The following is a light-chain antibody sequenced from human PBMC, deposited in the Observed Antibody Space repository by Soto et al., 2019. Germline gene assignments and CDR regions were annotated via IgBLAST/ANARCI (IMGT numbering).Light chain of an antibody. J-gene: IGLJ2*01. CDR2: EVS. CDR1: SSDVGSYNV. CDR3: CSYAGSSTFDVV. Sequence: QSALTQPASVSGSPGQSITISCTGTSSDVGSYNVVSWYQQHPGKAPKLMIYEVSKRPSGVSNRFSGSKSGNTASLTISGLQAEDEADYYCCSYAGSSTFDVVFGGGTKLTVL. V-gene: IGLV2-23*02.